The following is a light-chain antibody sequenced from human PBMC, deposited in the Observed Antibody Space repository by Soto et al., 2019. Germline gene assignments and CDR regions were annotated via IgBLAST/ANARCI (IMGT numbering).Light chain of an antibody. CDR1: QSISSN. CDR2: GAS. J-gene: IGKJ3*01. V-gene: IGKV3-15*01. Sequence: EIGMTQSQATLSVSPGERATLSCSASQSISSNLAWYQQKPGQAPRLLIYGASTRATGIPATFSGSGSGTEFTLTIRSLQSEDFAVYYCQQYNNWPFTFGPGTKVDIK. CDR3: QQYNNWPFT.